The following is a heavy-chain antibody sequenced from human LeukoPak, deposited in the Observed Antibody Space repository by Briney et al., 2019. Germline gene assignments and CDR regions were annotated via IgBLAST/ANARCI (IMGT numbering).Heavy chain of an antibody. D-gene: IGHD3-10*01. CDR1: GFTFSDYY. V-gene: IGHV3-11*01. CDR3: ARFAGSGSYYIDY. J-gene: IGHJ4*02. Sequence: GGSLRLSCAASGFTFSDYYMSWIRQAPGKGLEWVSYAHSVKGRFTISRDNAKNSLYLQMNSLRAEDTAVYYCARFAGSGSYYIDYWGQGTLITASS.